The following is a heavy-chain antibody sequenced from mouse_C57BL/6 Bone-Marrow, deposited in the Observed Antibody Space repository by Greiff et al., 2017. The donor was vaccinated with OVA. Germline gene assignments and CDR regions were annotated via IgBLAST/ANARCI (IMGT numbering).Heavy chain of an antibody. Sequence: HLVESGPELVKPGASVKISCKASGYTFTDYYINWVKQRPGQGLEWIGWIYPGSGNTKYNEKFKGKATLTVDTSSSTAYMQLSSLTSEDSAVYFCARPYGSSYWYFDVWGTGTTVTVSS. J-gene: IGHJ1*03. CDR3: ARPYGSSYWYFDV. D-gene: IGHD1-1*01. CDR1: GYTFTDYY. V-gene: IGHV1-84*01. CDR2: IYPGSGNT.